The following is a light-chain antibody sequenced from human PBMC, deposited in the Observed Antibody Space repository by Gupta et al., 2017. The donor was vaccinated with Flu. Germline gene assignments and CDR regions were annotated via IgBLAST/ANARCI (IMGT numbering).Light chain of an antibody. Sequence: PSTLSASGRDMITIACRASESISNWLAWYQQKPGKAPKLLIYKVSKLESGVPSRFSGSGSGTEFTLTISSLQPDDFATYYCQKYIHFPWTFGQWTKVEVK. V-gene: IGKV1-5*03. J-gene: IGKJ1*01. CDR3: QKYIHFPWT. CDR2: KVS. CDR1: ESISNW.